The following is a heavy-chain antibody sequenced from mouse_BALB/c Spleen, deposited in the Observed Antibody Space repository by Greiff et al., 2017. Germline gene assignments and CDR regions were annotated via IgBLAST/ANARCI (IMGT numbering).Heavy chain of an antibody. Sequence: DVKLQESGPGLVKPSQSLSLTCTVTGYSITSDYAWNWIRQFPGNKLEWMGYISYSGSTSYNPSLKSRISITRDTSKNQFFLQLNSVTTEDTATYYCARWWLRRGKTPYAMDYWGQGTSVTVSS. CDR2: ISYSGST. D-gene: IGHD2-2*01. J-gene: IGHJ4*01. CDR1: GYSITSDYA. V-gene: IGHV3-2*02. CDR3: ARWWLRRGKTPYAMDY.